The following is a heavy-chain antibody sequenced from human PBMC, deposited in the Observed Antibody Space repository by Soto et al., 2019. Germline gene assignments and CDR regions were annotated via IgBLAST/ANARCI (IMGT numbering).Heavy chain of an antibody. D-gene: IGHD6-19*01. V-gene: IGHV1-18*01. Sequence: QVQLVQSGAEVKKPGASVKVSCKASGYTFTSYGISWVRQAPGQGLEWMGWISAYNGNTNYAQKLQGGVTMTTDTSTSTAYMELRSLRSDDTAVYYCARDVWPSPGYSSGWYADYWGQGTLVTVSS. CDR2: ISAYNGNT. CDR3: ARDVWPSPGYSSGWYADY. CDR1: GYTFTSYG. J-gene: IGHJ4*02.